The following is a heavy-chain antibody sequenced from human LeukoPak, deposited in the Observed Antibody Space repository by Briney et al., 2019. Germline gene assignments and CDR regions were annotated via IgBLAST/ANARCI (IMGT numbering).Heavy chain of an antibody. V-gene: IGHV3-30-3*01. D-gene: IGHD3-22*01. CDR3: AREYTSGYYRTFDY. J-gene: IGHJ4*02. Sequence: GGSLRLSCAASGFIFSSYTMHWVRQAPGKGLEWVAIISYDGSNKYYADSVKGRFTISRDNSNNTLFLQMASLRTEDTAVYYCAREYTSGYYRTFDYWGQGTLVTVSS. CDR2: ISYDGSNK. CDR1: GFIFSSYT.